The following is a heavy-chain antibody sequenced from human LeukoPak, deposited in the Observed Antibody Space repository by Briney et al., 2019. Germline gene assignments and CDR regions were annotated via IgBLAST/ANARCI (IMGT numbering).Heavy chain of an antibody. J-gene: IGHJ4*02. CDR1: GFSFTNHG. CDR2: IIGGAGST. D-gene: IGHD2-2*01. CDR3: AHGSMYQLDY. Sequence: PGGSLRLSCAASGFSFTNHGMRWVLQAPGTGPEWVSGIIGGAGSTYYADSVTGRFTISRDNSKNTLYLQMNSLRAEDTAVYYCAHGSMYQLDYWGQGTLVTVSS. V-gene: IGHV3-23*01.